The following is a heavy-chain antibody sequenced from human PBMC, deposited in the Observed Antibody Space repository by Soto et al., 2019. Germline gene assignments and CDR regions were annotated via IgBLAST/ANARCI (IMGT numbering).Heavy chain of an antibody. Sequence: LRLSCAASGFTFSSYGMHWVRQAPCKGLEWVAVISYDGSNKYYADSVKGRFTISRDNSKNTLYLQMNSLRAEDTAVYYCAKDVVVGATTGLGDYYYYYGMDVWGQGTTVTVSS. D-gene: IGHD1-26*01. CDR2: ISYDGSNK. CDR3: AKDVVVGATTGLGDYYYYYGMDV. J-gene: IGHJ6*02. V-gene: IGHV3-30*18. CDR1: GFTFSSYG.